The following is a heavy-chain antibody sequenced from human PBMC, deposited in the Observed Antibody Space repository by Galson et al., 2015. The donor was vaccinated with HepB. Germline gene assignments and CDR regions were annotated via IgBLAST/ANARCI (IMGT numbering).Heavy chain of an antibody. CDR3: AKERREEFDY. J-gene: IGHJ4*02. CDR2: ISVTGGST. V-gene: IGHV3-23*01. CDR1: GFTFDTYA. Sequence: SLRLSCAASGFTFDTYAMSWVRQAPGKGLEWVSAISVTGGSTYHADSVKGRFTISRDTSKNTLFLQMNSLRAEDTAVYYCAKERREEFDYWGQGTLVTVSS.